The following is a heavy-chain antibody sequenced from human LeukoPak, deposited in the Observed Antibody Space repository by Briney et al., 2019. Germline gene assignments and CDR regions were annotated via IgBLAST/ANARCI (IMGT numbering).Heavy chain of an antibody. CDR3: ARDGSSSGPVFGIDP. V-gene: IGHV1-2*02. CDR1: GYTFTGYY. J-gene: IGHJ5*02. D-gene: IGHD6-19*01. CDR2: INPNSGGT. Sequence: ASVKVSCKASGYTFTGYYMHWVRQAPGQGLEWMGWINPNSGGTNYAQKFQGRVTMTRDTSISTAYMELSRLRSDDTAVYYCARDGSSSGPVFGIDPWGQGTLVTVSS.